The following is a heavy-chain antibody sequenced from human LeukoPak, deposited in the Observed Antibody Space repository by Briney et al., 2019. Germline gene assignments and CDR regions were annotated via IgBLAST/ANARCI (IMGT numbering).Heavy chain of an antibody. D-gene: IGHD3-10*01. CDR2: INPNSGGT. CDR1: GYTFTGYY. V-gene: IGHV1-2*02. J-gene: IGHJ4*02. CDR3: ARLLLWFGEFSDY. Sequence: ASVKVSCKASGYTFTGYYMHWVRQAPGQGLEWMGWINPNSGGTNYAQKFQGRVTMTRDTSISTAYMELSRLRSDDTAGYYCARLLLWFGEFSDYWGQGTLVTVSS.